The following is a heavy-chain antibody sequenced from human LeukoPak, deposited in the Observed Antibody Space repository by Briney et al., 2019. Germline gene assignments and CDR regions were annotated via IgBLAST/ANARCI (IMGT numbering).Heavy chain of an antibody. D-gene: IGHD2-15*01. V-gene: IGHV3-53*01. J-gene: IGHJ6*02. CDR3: ATDPIARFDYYYGMDV. Sequence: GGSLRLSCAASGFTVSSNYMSWVRQAPGKGLEWVSVIYSGGSTYYADSVKGRFTISRDNSKNTLYLQMNSLRAEDTAVYYCATDPIARFDYYYGMDVWGQGTTVTVSS. CDR2: IYSGGST. CDR1: GFTVSSNY.